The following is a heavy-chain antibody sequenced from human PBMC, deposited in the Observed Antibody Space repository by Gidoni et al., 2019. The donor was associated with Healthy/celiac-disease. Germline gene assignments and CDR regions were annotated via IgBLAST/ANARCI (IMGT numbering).Heavy chain of an antibody. Sequence: QMQLVQSGPEVKKPGTSVKVSCKASGFTFTSSDVRWVRQARGQRLEWIGWIVVGSGNTNYAQKFQERVTITRDMSTSTAYMELSSLRSEDTAVYYCAAAPKSGWEYYYDSSGYYSYDYWGQGTLVTVSS. D-gene: IGHD3-22*01. CDR1: GFTFTSSD. V-gene: IGHV1-58*01. CDR3: AAAPKSGWEYYYDSSGYYSYDY. J-gene: IGHJ4*02. CDR2: IVVGSGNT.